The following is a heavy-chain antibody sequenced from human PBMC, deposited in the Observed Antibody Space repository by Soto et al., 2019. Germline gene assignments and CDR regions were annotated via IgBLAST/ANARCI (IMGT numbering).Heavy chain of an antibody. D-gene: IGHD3-22*01. CDR3: SRDQRNYYYDSSGYS. CDR2: IIPIFGTA. Sequence: SVKVACKASGGTFSSYAISWVRQAPGQGLECMGGIIPIFGTANYAQKFQGRVTITADESTSTAYMELSSLRSEDTAVYYCSRDQRNYYYDSSGYSWGQGTLVTVTS. V-gene: IGHV1-69*13. CDR1: GGTFSSYA. J-gene: IGHJ4*02.